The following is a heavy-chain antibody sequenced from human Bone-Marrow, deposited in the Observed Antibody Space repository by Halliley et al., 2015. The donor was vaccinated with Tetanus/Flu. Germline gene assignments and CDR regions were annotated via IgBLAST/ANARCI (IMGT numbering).Heavy chain of an antibody. J-gene: IGHJ4*02. CDR3: VTGKGWLPDY. V-gene: IGHV4-59*13. CDR2: VYDSGST. D-gene: IGHD5-12*01. Sequence: PGKGLEWIVYVYDSGSTKYNPSLKCRVTISRDTSKNRFSLNLTSVTAADTAVYYCVTGKGWLPDYWGQGTLVTVSS.